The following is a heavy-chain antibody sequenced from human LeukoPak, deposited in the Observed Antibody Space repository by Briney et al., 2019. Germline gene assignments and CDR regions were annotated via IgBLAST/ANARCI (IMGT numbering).Heavy chain of an antibody. CDR2: IYTSGNT. Sequence: SETLSLTCTVSGGSINSGTHYWSWIRQPAGKGLEWIGRIYTSGNTKYNPSLKSRVTISIDTSKNQFSLKLSSVTAADTAVYYCARVFGGNDFNYYYYYMDVWGKGTTVTISS. CDR1: GGSINSGTHY. CDR3: ARVFGGNDFNYYYYYMDV. D-gene: IGHD5-12*01. J-gene: IGHJ6*03. V-gene: IGHV4-61*02.